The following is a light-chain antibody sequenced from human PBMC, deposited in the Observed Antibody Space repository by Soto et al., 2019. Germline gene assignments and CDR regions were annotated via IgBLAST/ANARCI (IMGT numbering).Light chain of an antibody. Sequence: DIVMSQSPLSLPVTPGEPASISCRSSKSHLHSNGYNYLNWYLQKPGQSPQLLIYLGSNRASGVPDRFSGSGSGTDFTLKISRVEAEAVGVYYCMQALQTPRTFGQGTKVEIK. CDR3: MQALQTPRT. CDR1: KSHLHSNGYNY. V-gene: IGKV2-28*01. CDR2: LGS. J-gene: IGKJ1*01.